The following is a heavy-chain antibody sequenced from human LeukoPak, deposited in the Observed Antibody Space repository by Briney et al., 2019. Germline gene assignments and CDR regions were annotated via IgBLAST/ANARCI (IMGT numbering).Heavy chain of an antibody. Sequence: PSETLSLTCTASGGSISSNSHYWGWIRQPPGKGLEWLGSIFYSGSTYYNPSLKSRVTISVDTSKNQFSLKLSSVTAADTAVYYCERRGRELLDYWGQGTLVTVSS. CDR1: GGSISSNSHY. CDR2: IFYSGST. V-gene: IGHV4-39*01. J-gene: IGHJ4*02. D-gene: IGHD1-7*01. CDR3: ERRGRELLDY.